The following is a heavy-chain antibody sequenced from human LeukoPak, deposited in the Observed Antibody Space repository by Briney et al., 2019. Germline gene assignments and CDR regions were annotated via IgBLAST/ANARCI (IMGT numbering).Heavy chain of an antibody. CDR1: GFTFSSYS. V-gene: IGHV3-21*01. CDR2: ISSSTTYI. D-gene: IGHD1-26*01. CDR3: ARGAAGYVGASSFDY. J-gene: IGHJ4*02. Sequence: PGGSLRLSCAASGFTFSSYSMNWVRQAPGKGLEWVSSISSSTTYISYADSVKGRFTISRDNAKNSLYLQMNSLRAEDTAVYYCARGAAGYVGASSFDYWGQGTLVTVSS.